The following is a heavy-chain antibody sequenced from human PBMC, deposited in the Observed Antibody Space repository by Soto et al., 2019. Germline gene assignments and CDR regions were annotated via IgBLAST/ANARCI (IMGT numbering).Heavy chain of an antibody. Sequence: EVQLVESGGGLVQPGRSLRLSCTASGFNVQDYAMHWVRQIPGKGLEWVSGIYWNSNRIDYADSVKGRFTISRDNAKNSLYLQMNSLRAEDTALYYCAKDISPGGFDSWGQGTLVTVSS. CDR1: GFNVQDYA. CDR3: AKDISPGGFDS. CDR2: IYWNSNRI. V-gene: IGHV3-9*01. J-gene: IGHJ4*02. D-gene: IGHD3-16*01.